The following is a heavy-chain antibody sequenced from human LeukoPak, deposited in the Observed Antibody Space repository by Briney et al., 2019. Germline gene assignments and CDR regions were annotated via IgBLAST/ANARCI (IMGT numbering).Heavy chain of an antibody. CDR2: IIPIVGTA. CDR1: GGTFSSYA. V-gene: IGHV1-69*05. J-gene: IGHJ6*03. CDR3: SISPLTRPDFWSGYPIRYYMDV. Sequence: ASVKVSCKASGGTFSSYAMSWVRQAPGQGLEWMGGIIPIVGTASYAQKFQGRVTITTDASTSTAYMELSSLRSEDTAVYYCSISPLTRPDFWSGYPIRYYMDVWGKGTTVTVSS. D-gene: IGHD3-3*01.